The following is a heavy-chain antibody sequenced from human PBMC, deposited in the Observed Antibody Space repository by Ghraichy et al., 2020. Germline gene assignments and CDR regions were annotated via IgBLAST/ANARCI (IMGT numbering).Heavy chain of an antibody. V-gene: IGHV1-69*13. CDR2: IIPIFGTA. D-gene: IGHD4-17*01. J-gene: IGHJ4*02. CDR3: ARRGDYTYYFDY. CDR1: GGTFSSYA. Sequence: SVKVSCKASGGTFSSYAISWVRQAPGQGLEWMGGIIPIFGTANYAQKFQGRVTITADESTSTAYMELSSLRSEDTAVYYCARRGDYTYYFDYWGQGTLVTVSS.